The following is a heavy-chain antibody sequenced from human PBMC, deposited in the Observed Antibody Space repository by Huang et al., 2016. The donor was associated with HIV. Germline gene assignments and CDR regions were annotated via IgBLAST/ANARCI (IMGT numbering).Heavy chain of an antibody. CDR3: VRGWYIAALPYFDY. CDR1: GYSFASYD. Sequence: QVQLVQSGAEVRKPGASVKVSCEASGYSFASYDINWVRQATGQGLEWMGWMNPNSGNTGYEQKFQGRVTRTRNTSISTAYMELSSLRSEDTAKYFCVRGWYIAALPYFDYWGQGTLVTVSS. CDR2: MNPNSGNT. V-gene: IGHV1-8*01. J-gene: IGHJ4*02. D-gene: IGHD6-6*01.